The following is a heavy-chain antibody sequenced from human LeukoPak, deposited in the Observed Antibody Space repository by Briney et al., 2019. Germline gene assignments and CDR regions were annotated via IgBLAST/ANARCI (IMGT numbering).Heavy chain of an antibody. D-gene: IGHD6-19*01. CDR2: INLNSGGT. CDR1: GYTFTSYG. J-gene: IGHJ4*02. CDR3: AREGSVKQWLYFDY. Sequence: ASVKVSCKASGYTFTSYGISWVRQAPGQGLEWMGLINLNSGGTNYAQKFQRRVTMTRDTSISPAYMELSSVRSDDTAVDYCAREGSVKQWLYFDYWGQGTLVTVSS. V-gene: IGHV1-2*02.